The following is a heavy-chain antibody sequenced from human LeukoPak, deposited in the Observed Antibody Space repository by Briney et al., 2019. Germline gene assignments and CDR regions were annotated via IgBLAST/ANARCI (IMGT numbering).Heavy chain of an antibody. CDR1: GFTVSSNY. V-gene: IGHV3-23*01. CDR2: ISISGSKT. CDR3: ANEIRPNDY. Sequence: GGSLRLSCAASGFTVSSNYMTWVRQAPGKGLEWVSAISISGSKTYYADSVKGRFTISRDNSKNTLYLQMNSLRAEDTAVYYCANEIRPNDYWGQGTQVTVSS. J-gene: IGHJ4*02. D-gene: IGHD4-17*01.